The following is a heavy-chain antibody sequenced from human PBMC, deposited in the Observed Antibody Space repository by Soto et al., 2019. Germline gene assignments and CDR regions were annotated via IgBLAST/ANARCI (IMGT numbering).Heavy chain of an antibody. Sequence: ASVKVSCKASGYTFTSYYMHWVRQAPGQGLEWMGIINPSGGSTSYAQKFQGRVTRTRDTSTSTVYMELSSLRSEDTAVYYCARENLFGELSFWFDPWGQGTLVTVSS. CDR1: GYTFTSYY. CDR3: ARENLFGELSFWFDP. V-gene: IGHV1-46*01. D-gene: IGHD3-16*02. J-gene: IGHJ5*02. CDR2: INPSGGST.